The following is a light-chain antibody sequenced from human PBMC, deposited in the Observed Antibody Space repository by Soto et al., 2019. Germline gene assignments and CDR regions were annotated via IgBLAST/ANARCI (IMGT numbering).Light chain of an antibody. Sequence: QSALTQPASVSGSPGQSITISCSGVSGDVGNYNLVSWYQQYPGKAPALLIYEDDKRPSGVSNRFSGSKSDSTASLTISGLQAEDEADYYCCSYGGYFWVFGGGTKVTVL. CDR3: CSYGGYFWV. CDR1: SGDVGNYNL. V-gene: IGLV2-23*01. J-gene: IGLJ3*02. CDR2: EDD.